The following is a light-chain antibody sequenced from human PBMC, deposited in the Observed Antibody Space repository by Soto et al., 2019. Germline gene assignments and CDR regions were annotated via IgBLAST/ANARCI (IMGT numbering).Light chain of an antibody. CDR3: SSYTTSNNPQRV. CDR2: DVS. CDR1: SSDVGGYNY. V-gene: IGLV2-14*03. Sequence: QSVLTQPASMSGSPAQSTTIPYTGTSSDVGGYNYVSSCPHHPGKAPKLMIFDVSNRPSGVSNRFSGSKSGNTASLTISGLQPEDEAEYYCSSYTTSNNPQRVFGTGTAVPVL. J-gene: IGLJ1*01.